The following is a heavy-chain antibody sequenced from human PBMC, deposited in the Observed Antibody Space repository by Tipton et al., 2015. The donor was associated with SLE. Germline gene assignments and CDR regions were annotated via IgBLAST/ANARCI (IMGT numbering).Heavy chain of an antibody. V-gene: IGHV4-61*09. CDR1: GGSISRSSYY. Sequence: TLSLTCIVSGGSISRSSYYWGWIRQPAGKGLDWIGHIYASGSSNYNPSLKSRVTMSVDTSKNQFSLEVSSVTAADTAVYYCARHGYSNWRFYFYYWAQGTLVTVSS. J-gene: IGHJ4*02. D-gene: IGHD4-11*01. CDR2: IYASGSS. CDR3: ARHGYSNWRFYFYY.